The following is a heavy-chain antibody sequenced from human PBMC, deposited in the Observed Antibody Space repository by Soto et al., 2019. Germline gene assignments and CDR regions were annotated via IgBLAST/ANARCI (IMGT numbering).Heavy chain of an antibody. Sequence: QVQLQQWGAGPLRPLETLSLTCGVSGGSFSGYYWAWIRQSPGKGLEWIGEINDRGSINYNPSLRSRVSISVDTSKNHYSPNLRSVTAADTAVYYGARESHDILTGPPWVWYFDLWGRGTLVTVSS. CDR3: ARESHDILTGPPWVWYFDL. D-gene: IGHD3-9*01. CDR2: INDRGSI. J-gene: IGHJ2*01. CDR1: GGSFSGYY. V-gene: IGHV4-34*01.